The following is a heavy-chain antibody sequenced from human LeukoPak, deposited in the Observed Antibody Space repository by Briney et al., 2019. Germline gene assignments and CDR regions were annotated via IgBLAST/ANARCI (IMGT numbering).Heavy chain of an antibody. V-gene: IGHV1-24*01. CDR3: ARDSVGAPPDPWFDP. CDR2: FDPEDVET. J-gene: IGHJ5*02. D-gene: IGHD1-26*01. Sequence: GASVKVSCKVPGYTLTELSIHWVRQAPGKGLEWMGGFDPEDVETIYAQKFQGRVTMTEDTSTSTAYMELRSLRSDDTAVYYCARDSVGAPPDPWFDPWGQGTLVTVSS. CDR1: GYTLTELS.